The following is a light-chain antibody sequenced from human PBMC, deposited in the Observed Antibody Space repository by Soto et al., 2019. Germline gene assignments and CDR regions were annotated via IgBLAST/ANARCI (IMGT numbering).Light chain of an antibody. CDR2: AAS. J-gene: IGKJ1*01. Sequence: DIQMTQSPSSLSASVGDRVTITCRASQSITTYLNWYRQKPGKAPKLLIYAASSLQSGVPSRFSGSGSETEFTLSISSLQPEDFAVYYCQQRSNWPRTFGQGTKVDIK. CDR1: QSITTY. CDR3: QQRSNWPRT. V-gene: IGKV1-39*01.